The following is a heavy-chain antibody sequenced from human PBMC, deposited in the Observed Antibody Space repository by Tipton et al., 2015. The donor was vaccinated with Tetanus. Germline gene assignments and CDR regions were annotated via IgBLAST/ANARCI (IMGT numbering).Heavy chain of an antibody. V-gene: IGHV1-8*01. D-gene: IGHD2-2*01. J-gene: IGHJ6*02. Sequence: QVQLVQSGAEVKKPGASVKVSCKASGYTFTSYGINWVRQATGQGFDWMGWMNPNSGKTASAQKFQGRVTMTTNTSITTAYMELNRLRSEDTAVYYCVSGSSIRHGLAVWGHATTVAVSS. CDR2: MNPNSGKT. CDR1: GYTFTSYG. CDR3: VSGSSIRHGLAV.